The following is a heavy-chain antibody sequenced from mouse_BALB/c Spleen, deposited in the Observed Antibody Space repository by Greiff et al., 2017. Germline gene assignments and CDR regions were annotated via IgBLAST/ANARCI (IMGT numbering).Heavy chain of an antibody. J-gene: IGHJ4*01. CDR3: TGGNYDAMDY. D-gene: IGHD2-1*01. CDR2: IYPSDSYT. CDR1: GYTFTSYW. V-gene: IGHV1-69*02. Sequence: QVQLKQPGAELVRPGASVKLSCKASGYTFTSYWINWVKQRPGQGLEWIGNIYPSDSYTNYNQKFKDKATLTVDKSSSTAYMQLSSPTSEDSAVYYCTGGNYDAMDYWGQGTSVTVSS.